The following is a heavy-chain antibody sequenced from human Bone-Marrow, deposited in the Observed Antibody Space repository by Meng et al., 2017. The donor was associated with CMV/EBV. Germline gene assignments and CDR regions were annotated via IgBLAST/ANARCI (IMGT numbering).Heavy chain of an antibody. CDR1: GFTFSSYS. V-gene: IGHV3-21*01. J-gene: IGHJ3*02. CDR3: ARVNIGMTGYDAFDI. Sequence: GGPLRLPCAAPGFTFSSYSMNWVRQAPGKGLEWVSSISSSSSYIYYADPVKGRFTISRDNAKNPLYLQMNSLRAEDTAVYYCARVNIGMTGYDAFDIWGQGTMVTASS. D-gene: IGHD2/OR15-2a*01. CDR2: ISSSSSYI.